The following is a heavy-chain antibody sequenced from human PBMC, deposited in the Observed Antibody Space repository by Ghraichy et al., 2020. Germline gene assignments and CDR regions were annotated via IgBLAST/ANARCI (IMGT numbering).Heavy chain of an antibody. Sequence: SQTLSLTCTASGGSISSYYWSWIRQPPGKGLEWIGYIYYSGSTNYNPSLKSRVTISVDTSKNQFSLKLSSVTAADTAVYYCARDLSSSRWMEDGAFDIWGQGTMVTVSS. CDR2: IYYSGST. V-gene: IGHV4-59*01. CDR1: GGSISSYY. J-gene: IGHJ3*02. D-gene: IGHD6-6*01. CDR3: ARDLSSSRWMEDGAFDI.